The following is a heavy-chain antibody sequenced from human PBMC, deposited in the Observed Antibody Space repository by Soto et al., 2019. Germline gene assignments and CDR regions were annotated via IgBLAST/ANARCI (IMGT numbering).Heavy chain of an antibody. CDR3: ARGVVPAEFDY. D-gene: IGHD2-2*01. V-gene: IGHV4-31*03. Sequence: PSETLSLTCTVSGGSISSGGYYWSWIRQHPGKGLEWIGYIYYSGSTYYNPSLKSRVTISVDTSKNQFSLKLSSVTAADTAVYYCARGVVPAEFDYWGQGTRVTVSS. CDR2: IYYSGST. J-gene: IGHJ4*02. CDR1: GGSISSGGYY.